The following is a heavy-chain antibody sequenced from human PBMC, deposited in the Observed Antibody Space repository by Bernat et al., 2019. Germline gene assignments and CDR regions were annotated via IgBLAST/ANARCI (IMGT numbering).Heavy chain of an antibody. CDR3: AKAAYGDYVLDY. J-gene: IGHJ4*02. CDR2: ISYDGSNK. CDR1: GFTFSSYA. V-gene: IGHV3-30-3*01. D-gene: IGHD4-17*01. Sequence: QVQLVESGGGVVQPGRSLRLSCAASGFTFSSYAMHWVRQAPGKGLEWVAVISYDGSNKYYADSVKGRFTISRDNSKNTLYLQMNSLRAEDTAVYYCAKAAYGDYVLDYWGQGTLVTVSS.